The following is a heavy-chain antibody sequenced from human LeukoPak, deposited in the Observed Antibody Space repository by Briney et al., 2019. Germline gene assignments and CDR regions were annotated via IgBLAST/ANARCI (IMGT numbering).Heavy chain of an antibody. CDR2: VYTSGST. V-gene: IGHV4-61*02. CDR3: ARVLGDDSSGYYEGYFDY. CDR1: GGSISSSSYY. J-gene: IGHJ4*02. D-gene: IGHD3-22*01. Sequence: SETLSLTCTVSGGSISSSSYYWGWIRQPAGKGLEWIGRVYTSGSTYYNPSLKSRVTMSVDTSKNQVSLKLSSVTAADTAVYYCARVLGDDSSGYYEGYFDYWGQGTLVTVSS.